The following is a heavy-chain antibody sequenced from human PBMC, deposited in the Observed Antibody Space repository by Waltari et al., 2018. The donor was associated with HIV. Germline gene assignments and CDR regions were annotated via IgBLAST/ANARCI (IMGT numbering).Heavy chain of an antibody. V-gene: IGHV3-20*04. J-gene: IGHJ4*02. Sequence: GGKIVTPGGSLRLSCEVCGFTFSDYVMNWVRQAPGQGSQWVSSITSDADKTFYADALKGRATVSRANFKNTLFLEITNLRVEDTGTYYGTRTFGVVWGAPRCFDGGGRGTLVVVSS. CDR1: GFTFSDYV. CDR3: TRTFGVVWGAPRCFDG. CDR2: ITSDADKT. D-gene: IGHD3-16*01.